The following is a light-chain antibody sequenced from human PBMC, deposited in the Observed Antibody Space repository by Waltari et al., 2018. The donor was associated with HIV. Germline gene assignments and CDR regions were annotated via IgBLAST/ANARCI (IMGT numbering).Light chain of an antibody. J-gene: IGLJ3*02. CDR3: LLYYDGVRV. CDR2: STN. CDR1: TGAVTSGHY. Sequence: QTVVTQEPSLTVSPGGTVTLTCASNTGAVTSGHYPNWFQQKPGQAPRALIYSTNNKHSWTPARYSGSLLGGKAALTLSGVQPEDEAEYYCLLYYDGVRVFGGGTKLTVL. V-gene: IGLV7-43*01.